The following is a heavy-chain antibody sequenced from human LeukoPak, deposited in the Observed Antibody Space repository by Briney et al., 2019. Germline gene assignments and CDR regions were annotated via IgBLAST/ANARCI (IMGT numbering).Heavy chain of an antibody. Sequence: PSETLSLTCTVSGGSINSSSYYWGWIRQPPGKGLEWIGSIFYSGSTYYNPPLKSRVTISVDTSKNQFSLKLSSVTAADTAVYYCARGSARWELLNWGQGTLVTVSS. CDR2: IFYSGST. D-gene: IGHD1-26*01. J-gene: IGHJ4*02. CDR3: ARGSARWELLN. V-gene: IGHV4-39*01. CDR1: GGSINSSSYY.